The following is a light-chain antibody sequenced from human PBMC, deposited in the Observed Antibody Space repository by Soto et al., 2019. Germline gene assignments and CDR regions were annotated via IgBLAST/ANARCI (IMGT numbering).Light chain of an antibody. CDR1: QTISNY. J-gene: IGKJ2*01. CDR3: QQSYSTLMYT. Sequence: DIQMTQSPSSLSASVGDRVTITCRASQTISNYLNWYQQKPGKAPRLLIFAASSLHTGVPSGFSGSGSGTDFTLTISRLQPEDFATYYCQQSYSTLMYTFGQGTKLEI. CDR2: AAS. V-gene: IGKV1-39*01.